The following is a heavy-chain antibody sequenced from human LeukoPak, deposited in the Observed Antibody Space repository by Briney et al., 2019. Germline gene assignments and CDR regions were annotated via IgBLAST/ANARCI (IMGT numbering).Heavy chain of an antibody. J-gene: IGHJ4*02. CDR1: GGSISGYY. D-gene: IGHD3-10*01. Sequence: SETLSLTCTVSGGSISGYYWSWIRQPPGKGLEWIGFIYYSGSTSYNPSLKSRVTISVDTSKNQFFLKLSSATAADTAVYYCARYYGSGLDYWGQGTLVTVSS. CDR3: ARYYGSGLDY. CDR2: IYYSGST. V-gene: IGHV4-59*12.